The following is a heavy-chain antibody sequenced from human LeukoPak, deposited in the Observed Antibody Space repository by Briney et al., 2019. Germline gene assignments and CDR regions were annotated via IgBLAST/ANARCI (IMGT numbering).Heavy chain of an antibody. CDR3: ARDSTAVAGSYGMDV. D-gene: IGHD6-19*01. Sequence: SVKVSCKASGGTFSSYAISWVRQAPGQGLEWMGGIIPIFGTANYAQKFQGRVAITADESTSTAYMELSSLRSEDTAVYYCARDSTAVAGSYGMDVWGKGTTVTVSS. V-gene: IGHV1-69*13. CDR2: IIPIFGTA. J-gene: IGHJ6*04. CDR1: GGTFSSYA.